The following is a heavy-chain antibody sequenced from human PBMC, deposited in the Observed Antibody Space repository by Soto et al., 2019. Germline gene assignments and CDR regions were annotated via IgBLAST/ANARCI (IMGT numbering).Heavy chain of an antibody. CDR2: IYYSGST. CDR1: GGSISSGDYY. D-gene: IGHD4-17*01. CDR3: ARHGRSDYYWLGNY. J-gene: IGHJ4*02. Sequence: QVQLQESGPGLVKPSQTLSLTCTVSGGSISSGDYYWSWIRQHPGKGLEWIGYIYYSGSTYYNPTRNSRVPITVDTPNTQFPPTLTSVTAADTDVYYCARHGRSDYYWLGNYWGQGTLVTVSS. V-gene: IGHV4-31*03.